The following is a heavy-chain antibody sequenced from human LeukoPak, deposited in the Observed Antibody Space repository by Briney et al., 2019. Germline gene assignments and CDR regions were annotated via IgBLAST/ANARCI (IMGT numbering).Heavy chain of an antibody. J-gene: IGHJ6*04. D-gene: IGHD3-10*01. CDR3: AISFGWGMGA. CDR1: GFSFSSHD. CDR2: INSDGDP. V-gene: IGHV3-13*05. Sequence: GGSLRLSCAASGFSFSSHDMHWVRQTTGKGLEWVSAINSDGDPYYPDYVRRRFTISRDNAKNSLYLQMDRLRAGDTAVYHCAISFGWGMGARRKETTVTVFS.